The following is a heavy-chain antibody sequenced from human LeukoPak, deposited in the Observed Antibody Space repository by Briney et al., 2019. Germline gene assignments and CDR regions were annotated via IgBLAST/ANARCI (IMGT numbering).Heavy chain of an antibody. Sequence: GRSLRLSCAASGFTVSSNYMSWVRQAPGKGLEWVSVIYSGGSTYYADSVKGRFTISRDNSKNTLYLQMNSLRAEDTAVYYCARESLAAGFLDYWGQGTLVTVSS. CDR2: IYSGGST. D-gene: IGHD6-13*01. CDR1: GFTVSSNY. V-gene: IGHV3-53*01. J-gene: IGHJ4*02. CDR3: ARESLAAGFLDY.